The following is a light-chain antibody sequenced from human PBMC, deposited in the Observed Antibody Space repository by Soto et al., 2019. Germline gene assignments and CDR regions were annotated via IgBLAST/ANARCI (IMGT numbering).Light chain of an antibody. CDR2: GAS. CDR3: QQYNNWWT. Sequence: EIVMTQSPATLSVSPGERATLSCRASQSVGSNLAWYQQKAGQAPRLLIYGASTRATGIPARFSGSGSGTEFTLTISSLQSEDFAGYYCQQYNNWWTFGQGTKVEIK. J-gene: IGKJ1*01. V-gene: IGKV3-15*01. CDR1: QSVGSN.